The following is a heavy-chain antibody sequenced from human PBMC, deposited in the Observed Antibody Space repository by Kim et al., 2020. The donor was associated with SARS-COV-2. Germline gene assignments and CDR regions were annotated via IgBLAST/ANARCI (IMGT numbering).Heavy chain of an antibody. J-gene: IGHJ4*02. Sequence: SETLSLTCAVYGGSFSGYYWSWIRQPPGKGLEWIGEINHSGSTNYNPSLKSRVTISVDTSKNQFSLKLSSVTAADTAVYYCARWIFGVVNNFDYWGQGTLVTVSS. CDR2: INHSGST. V-gene: IGHV4-34*01. D-gene: IGHD3-3*01. CDR1: GGSFSGYY. CDR3: ARWIFGVVNNFDY.